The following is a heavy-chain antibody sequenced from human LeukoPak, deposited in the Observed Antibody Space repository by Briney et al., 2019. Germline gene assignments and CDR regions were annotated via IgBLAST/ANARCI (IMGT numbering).Heavy chain of an antibody. CDR1: GFTFSSYE. V-gene: IGHV3-48*03. J-gene: IGHJ4*02. CDR3: ARAHNWKYGSFDF. Sequence: PGGSLRLSCAASGFTFSSYEMNWVRQAPGKGLEWVSYISDSGSTTYYADSVKGRFTISRDNAKNSLYLQMNSLRAEDTAVYYCARAHNWKYGSFDFWGQGTLVTVSS. D-gene: IGHD1-7*01. CDR2: ISDSGSTT.